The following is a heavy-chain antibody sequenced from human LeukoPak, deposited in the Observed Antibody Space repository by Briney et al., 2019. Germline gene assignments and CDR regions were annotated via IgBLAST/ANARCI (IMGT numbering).Heavy chain of an antibody. Sequence: ASVKVSCKASGYTFTSYGISWVRQAPGQGLEWMGWISAYNGNTNYAQKLQGRVTMTRDMSTSTVYMELNSLRSEDTAVYYCAREIPMVRGVSFDYWGQGTLVTVSS. CDR3: AREIPMVRGVSFDY. D-gene: IGHD3-10*01. CDR2: ISAYNGNT. CDR1: GYTFTSYG. V-gene: IGHV1-18*01. J-gene: IGHJ4*02.